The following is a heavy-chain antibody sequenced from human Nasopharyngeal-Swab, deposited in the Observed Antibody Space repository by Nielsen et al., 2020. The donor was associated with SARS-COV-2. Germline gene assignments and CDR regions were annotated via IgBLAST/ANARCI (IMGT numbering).Heavy chain of an antibody. V-gene: IGHV5-51*01. Sequence: GESLKISCTGSGYTFTNYWLGWVRQRPGKGLEWMGTISPGDSDARYSPSFRGHVTISVDNSISTTYLQWSTLRASDSAMYYCARRAGGGSYWIFDMWGQGTMVTVSS. CDR2: ISPGDSDA. J-gene: IGHJ3*02. D-gene: IGHD3-10*01. CDR1: GYTFTNYW. CDR3: ARRAGGGSYWIFDM.